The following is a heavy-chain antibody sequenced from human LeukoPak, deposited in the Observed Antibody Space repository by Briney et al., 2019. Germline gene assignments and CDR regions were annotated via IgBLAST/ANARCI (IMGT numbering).Heavy chain of an antibody. CDR3: ARDVRDRDGFDI. J-gene: IGHJ3*02. CDR2: IYYSGST. CDR1: GGSISTYY. V-gene: IGHV4-59*01. D-gene: IGHD5-24*01. Sequence: SETLSLTCTVPGGSISTYYWSWIRQPPGKGLEWIGYIYYSGSTNYNPSLKSRVTISVDTSKNQFSLKLSSVTAADTAVYYCARDVRDRDGFDIWGQGTMVTVSS.